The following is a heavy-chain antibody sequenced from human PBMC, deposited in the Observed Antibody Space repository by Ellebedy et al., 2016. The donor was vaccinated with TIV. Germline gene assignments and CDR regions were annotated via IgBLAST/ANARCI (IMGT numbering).Heavy chain of an antibody. V-gene: IGHV5-51*01. D-gene: IGHD6-13*01. CDR3: ARRGYPASFDY. CDR2: IYPGDSDT. CDR1: GYTFTSYW. J-gene: IGHJ4*02. Sequence: GESLKISCKGSGYTFTSYWIGWVRQMPGKGLEWMGMIYPGDSDTRYSPSFQGQVTISVDRSISAAYLQWSSLKASDTAMYYCARRGYPASFDYWGQGTLVTVSS.